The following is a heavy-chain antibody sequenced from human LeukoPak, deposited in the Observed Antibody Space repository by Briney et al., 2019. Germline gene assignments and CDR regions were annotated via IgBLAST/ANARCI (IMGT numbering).Heavy chain of an antibody. V-gene: IGHV1-18*01. J-gene: IGHJ4*02. D-gene: IGHD3-3*01. CDR1: GYTFSIYG. Sequence: ASVKVSCKASGYTFSIYGITWVRQAPGQGLEWMGWISAYNGYTNYAQKFQGRVTMTTDTSTNTAYMELRSLRPDDTAIYYCARDGKGRYDFRENDYWGQGTLVTVSS. CDR2: ISAYNGYT. CDR3: ARDGKGRYDFRENDY.